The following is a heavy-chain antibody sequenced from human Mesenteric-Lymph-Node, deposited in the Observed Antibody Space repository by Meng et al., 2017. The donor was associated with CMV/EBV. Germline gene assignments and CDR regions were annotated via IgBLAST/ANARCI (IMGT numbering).Heavy chain of an antibody. Sequence: GESLKISCAASGFTFSSYAMHWVRQAPGKGLEWVAVISYDGSNKYYADSVKGRFTISRDNSKNTLYLQMNSLRAEDTAVYYCAGRADDSSGEYGFWGQGTLVTVSS. CDR3: AGRADDSSGEYGF. CDR2: ISYDGSNK. J-gene: IGHJ4*02. D-gene: IGHD3-22*01. V-gene: IGHV3-30*04. CDR1: GFTFSSYA.